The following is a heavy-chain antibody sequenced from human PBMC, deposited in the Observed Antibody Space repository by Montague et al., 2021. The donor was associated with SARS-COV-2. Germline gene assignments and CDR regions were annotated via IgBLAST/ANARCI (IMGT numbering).Heavy chain of an antibody. J-gene: IGHJ5*02. Sequence: PALVKPTQTLTLTCNFSGFSLSTSGMCVSWIRQPPGKALEWLARSDWDDDKYYSTSLKTRLTISKDTSKNQVVLTMTNMDPVDTATYYCARILVAAAGSPFDPWGQGTLVTVSS. CDR3: ARILVAAAGSPFDP. CDR2: SDWDDDK. V-gene: IGHV2-70*11. D-gene: IGHD6-13*01. CDR1: GFSLSTSGMC.